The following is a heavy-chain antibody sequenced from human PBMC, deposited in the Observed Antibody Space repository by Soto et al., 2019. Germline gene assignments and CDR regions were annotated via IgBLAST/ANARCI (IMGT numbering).Heavy chain of an antibody. J-gene: IGHJ6*02. D-gene: IGHD5-12*01. Sequence: SQTLSLTCAISGDSVSSNSAAWNWIRQSPSRGLEWLGRTYYRSKWYNDYAVSVKSRITINPDTSKNQFSLQLNSVTPEDTAVYYCARGGYDWSYYYYYGMDVWGQGTTVTVSS. CDR2: TYYRSKWYN. CDR1: GDSVSSNSAA. V-gene: IGHV6-1*01. CDR3: ARGGYDWSYYYYYGMDV.